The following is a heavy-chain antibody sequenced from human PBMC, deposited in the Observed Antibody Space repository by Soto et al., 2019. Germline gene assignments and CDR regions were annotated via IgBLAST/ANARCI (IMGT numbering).Heavy chain of an antibody. J-gene: IGHJ6*02. V-gene: IGHV4-59*01. D-gene: IGHD2-2*01. Sequence: QVQLQESGPGLVKPSETLSLTCTVSGGSISTYYWSWIRQPPGKGLECIGYIYYSGSTNYNPSLKSRVTISVDTSKNQFSLKLSSVTAADTAVYYCARVVGYQLIFMDVWGQGTTVTVSS. CDR3: ARVVGYQLIFMDV. CDR1: GGSISTYY. CDR2: IYYSGST.